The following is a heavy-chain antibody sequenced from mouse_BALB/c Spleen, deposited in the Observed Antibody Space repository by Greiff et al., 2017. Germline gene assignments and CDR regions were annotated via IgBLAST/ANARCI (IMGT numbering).Heavy chain of an antibody. CDR1: GYSITSDYA. CDR2: ISYSGST. J-gene: IGHJ4*01. D-gene: IGHD1-2*01. CDR3: ARRLSYYAMDY. V-gene: IGHV3-2*02. Sequence: EVHLVESGPGLVKPSQSLSLTCTVTGYSITSDYAWNWIRQFPGNKLEWMGYISYSGSTSYNPSLKSRISITRDTSKNQFFLQLNSVTTEDTATYYCARRLSYYAMDYWGQGTSVTVSS.